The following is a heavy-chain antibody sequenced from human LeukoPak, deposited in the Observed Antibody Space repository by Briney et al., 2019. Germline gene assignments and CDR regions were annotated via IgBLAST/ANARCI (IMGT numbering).Heavy chain of an antibody. Sequence: GASVKVSCKASGGTFISYAISWVRQAPGQGLEWMGGIIPIFGRANYAQKFQGRVTITTDDSTSTAYLELSSLRSEDTAVYYCARGGMGYCSGGSCYRSIFDYWGQGTLVTVSS. CDR2: IIPIFGRA. D-gene: IGHD2-15*01. V-gene: IGHV1-69*05. J-gene: IGHJ4*02. CDR1: GGTFISYA. CDR3: ARGGMGYCSGGSCYRSIFDY.